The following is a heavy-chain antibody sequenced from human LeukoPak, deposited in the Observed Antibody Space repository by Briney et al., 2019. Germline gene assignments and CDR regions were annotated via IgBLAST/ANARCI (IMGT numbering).Heavy chain of an antibody. Sequence: PSQTLSLTCTVSGGSLSSYYWNWIRQPAGEGLEWIGRIYSSGRTNYNPPLKSRITMSVDTSKNQFSLKVSSVTAADTAVYYCARENGLYRNYDYWGQGALVTVSS. D-gene: IGHD3/OR15-3a*01. V-gene: IGHV4-4*07. CDR3: ARENGLYRNYDY. J-gene: IGHJ4*02. CDR2: IYSSGRT. CDR1: GGSLSSYY.